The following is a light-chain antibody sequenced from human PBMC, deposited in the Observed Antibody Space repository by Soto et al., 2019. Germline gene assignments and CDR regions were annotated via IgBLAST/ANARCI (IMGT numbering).Light chain of an antibody. CDR3: QTWGTGIRL. V-gene: IGLV4-69*02. Sequence: QPVLTQSPSASASLGASVKLTCTLSSGHSNYAIAWHQQQPEKGPRYLMKVNSDGRHSKGDGIPDRFSGSSSGAERYLTISSLQSEDEADYYCQTWGTGIRLFGGGTK. CDR2: VNSDGRH. CDR1: SGHSNYA. J-gene: IGLJ3*02.